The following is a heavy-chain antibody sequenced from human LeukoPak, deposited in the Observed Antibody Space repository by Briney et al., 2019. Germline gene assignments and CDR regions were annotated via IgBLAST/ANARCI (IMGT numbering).Heavy chain of an antibody. D-gene: IGHD3-22*01. J-gene: IGHJ3*02. Sequence: LAGGSLRLSCAASGFTFSSYATSWVRQAPGKGLEWVSAISGSGGSTYYADSVKGRFTISRDNSKNTLYLQMNSLRAEDTAVYYCAKCITMIVVALQAFDIWGQGTMVTVSS. CDR2: ISGSGGST. V-gene: IGHV3-23*01. CDR1: GFTFSSYA. CDR3: AKCITMIVVALQAFDI.